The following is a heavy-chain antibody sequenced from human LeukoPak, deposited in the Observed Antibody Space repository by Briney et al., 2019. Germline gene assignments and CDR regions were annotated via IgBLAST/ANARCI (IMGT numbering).Heavy chain of an antibody. CDR1: GFIFRSSG. J-gene: IGHJ4*02. CDR2: ISYDGSNK. V-gene: IGHV3-30*18. D-gene: IGHD3-10*01. CDR3: AKFLDGSGSYYRDY. Sequence: GSSLRLSCAASGFIFRSSGMHRLRKAPGKGLERVAVISYDGSNKYYADSVKGRFTISRDNSKNTLYLQMNSLRAEDTAVYYCAKFLDGSGSYYRDYWGQETLVTVSS.